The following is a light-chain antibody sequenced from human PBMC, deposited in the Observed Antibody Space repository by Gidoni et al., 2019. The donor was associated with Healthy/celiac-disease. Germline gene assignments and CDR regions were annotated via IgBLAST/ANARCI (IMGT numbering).Light chain of an antibody. CDR1: QSISSY. CDR2: AAS. V-gene: IGKV1-39*01. J-gene: IGKJ4*01. Sequence: DIQMTQSPSSLSASVGDRVTITCRARQSISSYLNWYQQKPGKAPKLLIYAASSLQSGVPSRFSGSGSGTDFTLTISSLQPEDFATYYCQQANSIPLTFGEGTKVEIK. CDR3: QQANSIPLT.